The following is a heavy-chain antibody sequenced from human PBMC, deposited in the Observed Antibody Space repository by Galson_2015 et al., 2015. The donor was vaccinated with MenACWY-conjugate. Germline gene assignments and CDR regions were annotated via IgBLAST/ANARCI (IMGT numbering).Heavy chain of an antibody. CDR1: GFTFNIYG. D-gene: IGHD1-1*01. Sequence: SLRLSCAASGFTFNIYGMHWVRQPQGKGLEWFSYIKADGSFSNYADSVKGRFTISTDNAKNMVYLQMDGLGDEDTAVYFCARDNNWSFDSWGQGTLVTVSS. CDR2: IKADGSFS. J-gene: IGHJ4*02. CDR3: ARDNNWSFDS. V-gene: IGHV3-74*01.